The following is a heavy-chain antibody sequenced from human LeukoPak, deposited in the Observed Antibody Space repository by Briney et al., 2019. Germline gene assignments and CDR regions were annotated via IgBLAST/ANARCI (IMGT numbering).Heavy chain of an antibody. J-gene: IGHJ6*02. D-gene: IGHD6-13*01. CDR1: GGSISSSSYY. Sequence: SETLSLTCTVSGGSISSSSYYWGWIRQPPGKGLEWIGSIYYSGSTYYNPSLKSRVTISVDTSKNQFSLKLSSVTAADTAVYYCARDKVRAAAEEDYYYGMDVWGQGTTVTVSS. CDR2: IYYSGST. V-gene: IGHV4-39*07. CDR3: ARDKVRAAAEEDYYYGMDV.